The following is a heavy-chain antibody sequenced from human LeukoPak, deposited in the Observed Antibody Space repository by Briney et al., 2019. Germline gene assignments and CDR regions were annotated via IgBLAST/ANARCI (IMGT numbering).Heavy chain of an antibody. J-gene: IGHJ6*03. Sequence: ASVKVSFKASGYTFTSYGISWVRQAPGQGLEWTGWISAYNGNTNYAQKLQGRVTMTTDTSTSTAYMELRSLRSDDTAVYYCARGAGYDFWSGPRGSYYYMDVWGKGTTVTVSS. V-gene: IGHV1-18*01. CDR2: ISAYNGNT. CDR3: ARGAGYDFWSGPRGSYYYMDV. D-gene: IGHD3-3*01. CDR1: GYTFTSYG.